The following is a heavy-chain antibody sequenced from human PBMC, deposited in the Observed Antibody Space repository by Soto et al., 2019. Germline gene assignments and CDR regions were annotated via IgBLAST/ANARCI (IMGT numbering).Heavy chain of an antibody. Sequence: QVQLVASGGGVAQPGRSLRLSCAASGFAFSSYAMHWVRQAPGKGLVWVAVISYHGSNKYYADSVKGRFTISRDKCKNTLYLQMNSLRAEDTAVYYSARDQSDEYSSGWGDYGGRGTLVAFAS. CDR2: ISYHGSNK. D-gene: IGHD6-19*01. CDR1: GFAFSSYA. V-gene: IGHV3-30-3*01. CDR3: ARDQSDEYSSGWGDY. J-gene: IGHJ4*02.